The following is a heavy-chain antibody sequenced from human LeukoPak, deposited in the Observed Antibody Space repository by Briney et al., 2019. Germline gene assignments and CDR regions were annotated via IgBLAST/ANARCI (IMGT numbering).Heavy chain of an antibody. CDR2: IWYDGSNK. Sequence: QSGGSLRLSCAASGFTFSDYNMNWVRQAPGKGLEWVAVIWYDGSNKYYADSVKGRFTISRDNSKNTLYLQMNSLRAEDTAVYYCARALLRYFDWLLDHYYYYGMDVWGQGTTVTVSS. D-gene: IGHD3-9*01. CDR3: ARALLRYFDWLLDHYYYYGMDV. J-gene: IGHJ6*02. CDR1: GFTFSDYN. V-gene: IGHV3-33*08.